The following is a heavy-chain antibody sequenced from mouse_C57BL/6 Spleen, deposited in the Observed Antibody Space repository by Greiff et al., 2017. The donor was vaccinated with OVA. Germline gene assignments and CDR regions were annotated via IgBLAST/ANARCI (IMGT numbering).Heavy chain of an antibody. V-gene: IGHV7-3*01. CDR2: IRNKANGYTT. CDR3: ARGRYFDY. CDR1: GFTFTDYY. Sequence: VQLKESGGGLVQPGGSLSLSCAASGFTFTDYYMSWVRQPPGKALEWLGFIRNKANGYTTEYSASVKGRFTISRDNSQSILYLQMNALRAEDSATYYCARGRYFDYWGQGTTLTVSS. J-gene: IGHJ2*01.